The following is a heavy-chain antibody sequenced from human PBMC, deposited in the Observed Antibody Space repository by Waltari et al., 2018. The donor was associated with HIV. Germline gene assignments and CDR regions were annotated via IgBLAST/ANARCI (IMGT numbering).Heavy chain of an antibody. Sequence: EVQLLESGGGLVQPGGSLRLSCAASGFIFGNSAMSWVRQAPGKGLEWVSSISGSGSDTYYADSVKGRFTISRDNSKRNLYLQMNSLRAEDTAVYYCAGGFTHVLDYWGQGTLVTVSS. CDR3: AGGFTHVLDY. D-gene: IGHD5-12*01. J-gene: IGHJ4*02. V-gene: IGHV3-23*01. CDR2: ISGSGSDT. CDR1: GFIFGNSA.